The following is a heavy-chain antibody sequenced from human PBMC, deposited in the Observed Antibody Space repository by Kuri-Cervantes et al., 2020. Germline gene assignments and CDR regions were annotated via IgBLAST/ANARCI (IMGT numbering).Heavy chain of an antibody. J-gene: IGHJ4*02. D-gene: IGHD3-10*01. CDR1: GGSISSYY. CDR2: IYYSGST. Sequence: GSLRLSCTVSGGSISSYYWGWIRQPPGKGLEWIGYIYYSGSTNYNPSLKSRVTISVDTSKNQFSLKLSSVTAADTAVYYCARLGAGYGSGSYDYWGQGTLVTVSS. V-gene: IGHV4-59*13. CDR3: ARLGAGYGSGSYDY.